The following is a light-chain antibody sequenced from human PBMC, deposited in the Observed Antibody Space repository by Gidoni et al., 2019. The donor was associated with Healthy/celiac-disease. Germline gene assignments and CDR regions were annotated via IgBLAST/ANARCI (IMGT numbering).Light chain of an antibody. CDR1: QGISSY. CDR3: QQYYSYPLT. Sequence: AIRMTQSPSSFSASTGDRVTITCRASQGISSYLAWYQQKPGKAPKLLIYAASTLQSGVPSRFSGSGSGTDFTLTISCLQSEDFATYYCQQYYSYPLTFGQXTKLEIK. J-gene: IGKJ2*01. CDR2: AAS. V-gene: IGKV1-8*01.